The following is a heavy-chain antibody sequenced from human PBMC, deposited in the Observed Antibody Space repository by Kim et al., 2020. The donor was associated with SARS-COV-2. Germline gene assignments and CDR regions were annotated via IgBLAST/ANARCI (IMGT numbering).Heavy chain of an antibody. D-gene: IGHD3-22*01. V-gene: IGHV4-59*13. Sequence: SETLSLTCTVSGGSISSYYWSWIRQPPGKGLEWIGYIYYSGSTNYNPSLKSRVTISVDTSKNQFSLKLSSVTAADTAVYYCAREGHYYDSSGYHDAFDIWGQGTMVTVSS. CDR1: GGSISSYY. J-gene: IGHJ3*02. CDR3: AREGHYYDSSGYHDAFDI. CDR2: IYYSGST.